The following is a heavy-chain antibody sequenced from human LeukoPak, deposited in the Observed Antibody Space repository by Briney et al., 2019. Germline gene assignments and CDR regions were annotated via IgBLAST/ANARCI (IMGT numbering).Heavy chain of an antibody. CDR2: IWYDETNK. CDR3: AKAHYSGWVYFDY. J-gene: IGHJ4*02. CDR1: GFTFSDYY. D-gene: IGHD6-19*01. Sequence: CLRLSCAASGFTFSDYYLSGMRRAPGRGLEWGAVIWYDETNKYYADSVKGRFTISRDNSKNTLYLEMNSLTADDTALYYCAKAHYSGWVYFDYWGQGALVSVSS. V-gene: IGHV3-33*06.